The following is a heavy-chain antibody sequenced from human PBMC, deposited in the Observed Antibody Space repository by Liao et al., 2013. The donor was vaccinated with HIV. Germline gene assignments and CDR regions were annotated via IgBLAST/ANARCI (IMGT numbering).Heavy chain of an antibody. CDR2: IYTSGST. CDR1: GGSISSGSYY. Sequence: QVQLQESGPGLVKPSQTLSLTCTVSGGSISSGSYYWSWIRQPAGKGLEWIGRIYTSGSTNYNPSLKSRVTISVDTSKNQFSLKLSSVTAADTAVYYCARGLVYWGQGTLVTVSS. J-gene: IGHJ4*02. CDR3: ARGLVY. V-gene: IGHV4-61*02.